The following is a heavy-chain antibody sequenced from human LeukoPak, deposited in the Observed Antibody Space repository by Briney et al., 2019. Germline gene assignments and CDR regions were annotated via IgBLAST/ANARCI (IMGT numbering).Heavy chain of an antibody. J-gene: IGHJ4*02. CDR2: IYGSGST. V-gene: IGHV4-4*07. D-gene: IGHD2-15*01. CDR1: GGSIRSY. Sequence: SETLSLTCTVSGGSIRSYWSWIRQPAGKGLEWIGRIYGSGSTDYNPSLKSRVTMSIDASKNQFSLNLRSVTAADTALYYCTRLWSTDCNGGSCPHQPNYWGQGTLVTVSS. CDR3: TRLWSTDCNGGSCPHQPNY.